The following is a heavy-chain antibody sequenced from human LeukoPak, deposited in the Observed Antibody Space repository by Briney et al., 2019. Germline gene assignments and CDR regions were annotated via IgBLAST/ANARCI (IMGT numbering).Heavy chain of an antibody. Sequence: GASVTVSCKVSGYTLTELSMHWVRQAPGKERAGMGGFDPEDGEQIYPQKFQGRVTMTEDTSTDTAYMELSSLKSEDTAVYYCATVAGFWGGGPYYCDYWGQGTLVTVSS. V-gene: IGHV1-24*01. CDR2: FDPEDGEQ. J-gene: IGHJ4*02. CDR3: ATVAGFWGGGPYYCDY. CDR1: GYTLTELS. D-gene: IGHD7-27*01.